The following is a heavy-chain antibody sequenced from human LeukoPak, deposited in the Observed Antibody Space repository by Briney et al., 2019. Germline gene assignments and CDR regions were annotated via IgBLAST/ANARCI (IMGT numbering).Heavy chain of an antibody. Sequence: GGSLRLSCAASGFTLRSYAMSWVRQAPGKGLEWVSAISGSGGSTYYADSVKGRFTISRDNSKNTLYLQVNSLRAEDTAVYYCAKGFPTSSVAGTTAIDYWGQGTLVTVSS. J-gene: IGHJ4*02. CDR2: ISGSGGST. CDR1: GFTLRSYA. V-gene: IGHV3-23*01. D-gene: IGHD6-19*01. CDR3: AKGFPTSSVAGTTAIDY.